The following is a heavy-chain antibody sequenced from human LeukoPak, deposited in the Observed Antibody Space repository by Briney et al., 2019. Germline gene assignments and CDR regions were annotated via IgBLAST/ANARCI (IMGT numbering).Heavy chain of an antibody. CDR2: INPNSGGT. CDR3: ARDTGRFDAFDI. CDR1: GYTFTGYY. J-gene: IGHJ3*02. Sequence: GASVKVSCKASGYTFTGYYMHWVRQAPGQGLEWMGWINPNSGGTNYAQKFHGRVTMTRDTSISTAYMELSSLRSEDTAVYYCARDTGRFDAFDIWGQGTMVTVSS. D-gene: IGHD1-26*01. V-gene: IGHV1-2*02.